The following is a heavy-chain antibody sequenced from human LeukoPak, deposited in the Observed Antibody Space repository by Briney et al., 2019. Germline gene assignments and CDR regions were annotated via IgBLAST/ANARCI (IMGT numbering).Heavy chain of an antibody. V-gene: IGHV3-11*06. D-gene: IGHD4-17*01. J-gene: IGHJ4*02. CDR2: ISSSTSYI. Sequence: PGGSLRLSCAASGFTFSDFYMSWIRQAPGKELEWVSSISSSTSYIYYADSVKGRFTISKDNAKNSLYLQMNSLRAEDTAVYYCARAGGSTVSHSDYWGQGTLVTVSS. CDR3: ARAGGSTVSHSDY. CDR1: GFTFSDFY.